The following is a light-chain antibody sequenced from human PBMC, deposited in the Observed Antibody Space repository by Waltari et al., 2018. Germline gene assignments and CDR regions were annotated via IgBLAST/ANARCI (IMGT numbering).Light chain of an antibody. Sequence: IVMTQSRDSLAVSQGERATINSKSSQSVLYSSNNKNYLAWYQQKPGQPPKLLIYWASTRESGVPDRFSGSGSGTDFTLTISSLQAEDVAVYYCQQYYNTPWTFGQGTKVEIK. V-gene: IGKV4-1*01. CDR2: WAS. CDR3: QQYYNTPWT. CDR1: QSVLYSSNNKNY. J-gene: IGKJ1*01.